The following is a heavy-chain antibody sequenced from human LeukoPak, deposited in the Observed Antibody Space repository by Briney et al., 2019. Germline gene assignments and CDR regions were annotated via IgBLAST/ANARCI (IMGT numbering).Heavy chain of an antibody. V-gene: IGHV3-23*01. J-gene: IGHJ6*03. D-gene: IGHD6-13*01. CDR3: AKRSYDYSSPYYYYYMDA. CDR2: ISGSGGST. CDR1: GFTFSSYA. Sequence: GGSLRLSCAASGFTFSSYAMSWVRQAPGKGLEWVSAISGSGGSTYYADSVKGRFTISRDNSKNTLYLQMNSLRAEDTAVYYCAKRSYDYSSPYYYYYMDAWGKGTTVTVSS.